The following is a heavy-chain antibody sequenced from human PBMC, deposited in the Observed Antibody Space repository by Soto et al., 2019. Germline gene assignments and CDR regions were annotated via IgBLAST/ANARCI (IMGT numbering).Heavy chain of an antibody. Sequence: DSLKISGEGSGYSLTSYWIGWVRQMPGKGLEWMGIIYPGDSDTSYSPSFQGQVTISADKSISTAYLQWSSLKASDTAMYYCAAWLRAGLDYWGQGTLVTVSS. D-gene: IGHD5-12*01. CDR1: GYSLTSYW. J-gene: IGHJ4*02. V-gene: IGHV5-51*01. CDR3: AAWLRAGLDY. CDR2: IYPGDSDT.